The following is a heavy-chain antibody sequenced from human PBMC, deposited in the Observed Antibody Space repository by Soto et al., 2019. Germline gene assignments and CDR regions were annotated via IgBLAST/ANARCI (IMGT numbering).Heavy chain of an antibody. D-gene: IGHD1-1*01. CDR3: ATITTGRYWYFDL. CDR2: FDPEDGET. J-gene: IGHJ2*01. V-gene: IGHV1-24*01. Sequence: ASVKVSCKVSGYTLTELSMHWVRQAPGKGLEWMGGFDPEDGETIYEQKFQGRVTMTEDTSTDTAYMELSSLRSEDTAVYYCATITTGRYWYFDLWGRGTLVTVSS. CDR1: GYTLTELS.